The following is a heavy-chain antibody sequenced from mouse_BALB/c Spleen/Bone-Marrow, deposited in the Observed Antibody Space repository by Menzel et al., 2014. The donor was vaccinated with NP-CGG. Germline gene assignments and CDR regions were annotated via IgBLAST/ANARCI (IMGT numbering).Heavy chain of an antibody. CDR1: GFTFSSYG. V-gene: IGHV5-6-3*01. D-gene: IGHD2-4*01. Sequence: EVKVEESGGGLVQPGGSPKLSCAASGFTFSSYGMSWVRQTPDKRLEFVATINTNGGDTYYPDSVKGRFTISRDNAKNTLYLQMSSLKSEDTAMYYCARGDDYVSWFAYWGQGTLVTVSA. CDR3: ARGDDYVSWFAY. J-gene: IGHJ3*01. CDR2: INTNGGDT.